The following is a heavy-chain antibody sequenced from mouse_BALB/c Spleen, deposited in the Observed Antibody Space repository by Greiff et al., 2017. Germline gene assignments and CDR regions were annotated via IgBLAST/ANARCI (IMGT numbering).Heavy chain of an antibody. D-gene: IGHD2-4*01. CDR1: GFTFSSYA. J-gene: IGHJ3*01. Sequence: DVKLVESRGGLVKPGGSLKLSCAASGFTFSSYAMSWVRQTPEKRLEWVASISSGGSTYYPDSVKGRFTISRDNARNILYLQMSSLRSEDTAMYYCARGRDYAWFAYWGQGTLVTVSA. V-gene: IGHV5-6-5*01. CDR2: ISSGGST. CDR3: ARGRDYAWFAY.